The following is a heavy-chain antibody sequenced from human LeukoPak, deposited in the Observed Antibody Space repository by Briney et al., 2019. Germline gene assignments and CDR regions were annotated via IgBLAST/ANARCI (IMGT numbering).Heavy chain of an antibody. Sequence: GGSLRLSCAASGFTFDDYAMHWVRQAPGKGLEWVSHIYSGGSTYYTDSVKGRFTISRDNSKNTVHLQMNSLRAEDTAVYYCARGVGSDWYYDFWGQGTLVTVSS. CDR2: IYSGGST. V-gene: IGHV3-53*01. D-gene: IGHD6-19*01. J-gene: IGHJ4*02. CDR3: ARGVGSDWYYDF. CDR1: GFTFDDYA.